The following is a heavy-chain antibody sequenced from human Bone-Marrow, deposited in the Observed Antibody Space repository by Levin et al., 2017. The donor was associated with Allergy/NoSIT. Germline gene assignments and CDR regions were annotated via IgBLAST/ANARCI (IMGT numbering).Heavy chain of an antibody. Sequence: LSLTCAASGFTFEDYALSWVRQAPGKGLEWVSVISASGDNTYYADSVKGRFIISRDNSKDTLFLQMHSLRLEDTAIYYCAKDWRLRPLTLFGKHYGLDVWGQGTTVIVSS. CDR3: AKDWRLRPLTLFGKHYGLDV. V-gene: IGHV3-23*01. CDR2: ISASGDNT. CDR1: GFTFEDYA. D-gene: IGHD3-3*01. J-gene: IGHJ6*02.